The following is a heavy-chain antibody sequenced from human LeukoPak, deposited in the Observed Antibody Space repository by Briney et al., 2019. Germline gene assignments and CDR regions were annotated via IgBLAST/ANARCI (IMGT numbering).Heavy chain of an antibody. CDR1: GFTFSSYA. Sequence: GGSLRLSCAASGFTFSSYAMHWVRQATGKGLEWVSAIGTAGDTYYPGSVKGRFTISRENAKNSLYLQMNSLRAGDTAVYYCARVGVLGTFDYWGQGTLVTVSS. V-gene: IGHV3-13*01. J-gene: IGHJ4*02. CDR2: IGTAGDT. CDR3: ARVGVLGTFDY. D-gene: IGHD7-27*01.